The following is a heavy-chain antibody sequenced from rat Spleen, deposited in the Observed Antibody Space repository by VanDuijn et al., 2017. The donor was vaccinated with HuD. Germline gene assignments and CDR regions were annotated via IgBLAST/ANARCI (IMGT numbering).Heavy chain of an antibody. CDR3: ARAYYDGTYY. D-gene: IGHD1-12*02. V-gene: IGHV5-7*01. CDR2: ISYDGSST. J-gene: IGHJ2*01. Sequence: EVQLVESDGGLVQPGRSLKLSCAASGFTFSDYYMAWVRQAPTKGLEWVATISYDGSSTYYRDSVKGRFTISRDDAKNTLYLQMDSLRSEDTATYYCARAYYDGTYYWGQGVMVTVSS. CDR1: GFTFSDYY.